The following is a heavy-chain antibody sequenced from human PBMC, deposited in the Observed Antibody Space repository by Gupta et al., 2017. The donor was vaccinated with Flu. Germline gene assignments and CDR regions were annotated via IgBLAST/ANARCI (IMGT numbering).Heavy chain of an antibody. CDR2: ISSSSSYI. CDR3: ARDRVAVAEVDY. Sequence: EVQLVESGGGLVKPGGSLRLSCAASGFTLSSYSMNWVRQAPGKGLEWVSSISSSSSYIYYADSVKGRFTISRDNAKNSLYLQMNSLRAEDTAVYYCARDRVAVAEVDYWGQGTLVTVSS. CDR1: GFTLSSYS. J-gene: IGHJ4*02. D-gene: IGHD6-19*01. V-gene: IGHV3-21*01.